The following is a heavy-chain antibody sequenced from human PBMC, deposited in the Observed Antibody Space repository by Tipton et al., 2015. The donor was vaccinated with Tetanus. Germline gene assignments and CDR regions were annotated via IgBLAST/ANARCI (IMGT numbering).Heavy chain of an antibody. Sequence: SLRLSCAASGFNFKTLGINWVRQAPGKGLEWISYISSSGTTMYHADSVKGRFTISRDNAKNSLFLQMNSLRDEDTAVYYCVNFATSWGQGTLVTVSS. CDR1: GFNFKTLG. CDR3: VNFATS. V-gene: IGHV3-48*02. J-gene: IGHJ5*02. CDR2: ISSSGTTM.